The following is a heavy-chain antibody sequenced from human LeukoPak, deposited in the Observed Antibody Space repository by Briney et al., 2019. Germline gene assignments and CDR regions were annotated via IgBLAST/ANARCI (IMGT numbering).Heavy chain of an antibody. CDR1: GFTFSSYD. CDR2: IGTAGDT. D-gene: IGHD3-22*01. V-gene: IGHV3-13*01. Sequence: GGSLRLSCAASGFTFSSYDMHWVRQATGKGLEWVSAIGTAGDTYYADSVKGRFTISRDNSKNTLYLQMNSLRAEDTAVYYCARESEDSSGYRKGSFDYWGQGTLVTVSS. J-gene: IGHJ4*02. CDR3: ARESEDSSGYRKGSFDY.